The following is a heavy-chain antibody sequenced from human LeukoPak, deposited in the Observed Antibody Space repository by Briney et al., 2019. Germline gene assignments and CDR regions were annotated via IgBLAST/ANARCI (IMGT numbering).Heavy chain of an antibody. CDR2: IKSKSDGGTT. V-gene: IGHV3-15*01. J-gene: IGHJ4*02. CDR3: STDAGYSIRWYNY. CDR1: GFTFSSAY. D-gene: IGHD6-13*01. Sequence: PGGSLRLSCAASGFTFSSAYMSWVRQAPGKGLEWIGRIKSKSDGGTTDYAAPVKGRFIISRDDSKNTLYVQMYGLKTEDTAVYYCSTDAGYSIRWYNYWGQGILVTVSS.